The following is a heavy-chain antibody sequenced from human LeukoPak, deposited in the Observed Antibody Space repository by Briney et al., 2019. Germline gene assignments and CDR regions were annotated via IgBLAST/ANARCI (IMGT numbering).Heavy chain of an antibody. CDR1: GFTFTNYA. V-gene: IGHV3-43*02. CDR2: ISISGDGT. D-gene: IGHD4-17*01. Sequence: GGSLRLSCAASGFTFTNYAIYWVRQAPGQGLEWVSGISISGDGTYYADSVKGRFTISRDNSKNSLFLQMNSLRTEDTALYYCAKDGYGDYDYWGQGTLVTVSS. J-gene: IGHJ4*02. CDR3: AKDGYGDYDY.